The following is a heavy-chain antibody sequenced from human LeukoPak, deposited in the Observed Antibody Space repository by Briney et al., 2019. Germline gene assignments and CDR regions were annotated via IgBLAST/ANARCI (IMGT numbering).Heavy chain of an antibody. J-gene: IGHJ4*02. Sequence: GGSLGLSCAASGFTFSSYSMHWVRQAPGKGLEWVAVISNDRSNKYCADSVKGRFTISRDNSENTLYLQMNSLRTEDTAVYYCAREVIVTYYFDYWGQGTLVTVSS. CDR1: GFTFSSYS. D-gene: IGHD3-22*01. V-gene: IGHV3-30-3*01. CDR3: AREVIVTYYFDY. CDR2: ISNDRSNK.